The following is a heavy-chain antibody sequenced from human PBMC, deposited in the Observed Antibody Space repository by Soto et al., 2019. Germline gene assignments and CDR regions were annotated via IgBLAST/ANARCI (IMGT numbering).Heavy chain of an antibody. CDR1: GLTLSRYW. Sequence: EVQLVESGGGLVQPGGSLRLSCVASGLTLSRYWMSWVRQAPGKGLEWVANIKEDGGKTYYVDSVKGRFTISRDNAKNSVYLQMNSLRVEEMAVYYCSRDYYGPGPDWGQGTLVIVSS. CDR2: IKEDGGKT. V-gene: IGHV3-7*04. D-gene: IGHD3-22*01. CDR3: SRDYYGPGPD. J-gene: IGHJ4*02.